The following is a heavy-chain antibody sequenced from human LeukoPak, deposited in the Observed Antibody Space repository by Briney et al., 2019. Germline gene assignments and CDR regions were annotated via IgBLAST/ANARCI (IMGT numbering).Heavy chain of an antibody. CDR1: GYSISSGSY. J-gene: IGHJ4*02. CDR2: IYQSGNT. V-gene: IGHV4-38-2*02. Sequence: SETLSLTCTVSGYSISSGSYWGWIRQPPGKGLEWIGTIYQSGNTFYNPSLKSRVTISVDTSKNQLSLKLNSVTAADTAVYYCARRGTSSESDHWGQGTLVTVSS. D-gene: IGHD6-6*01. CDR3: ARRGTSSESDH.